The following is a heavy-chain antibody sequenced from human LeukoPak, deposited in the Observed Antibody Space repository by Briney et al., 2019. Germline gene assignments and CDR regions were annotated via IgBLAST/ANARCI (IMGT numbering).Heavy chain of an antibody. V-gene: IGHV1-46*01. J-gene: IGHJ4*02. Sequence: ASVKVSCEASGYTFTSYYMHWVRQAPGQGLEWMGIINPSGGSTSYAQKFQGRVTMTRDMSTSTVYMELSSLRSEDTAVYYCARDRIYSYEGMSIDYWGQGTLVTVSS. D-gene: IGHD5-18*01. CDR1: GYTFTSYY. CDR2: INPSGGST. CDR3: ARDRIYSYEGMSIDY.